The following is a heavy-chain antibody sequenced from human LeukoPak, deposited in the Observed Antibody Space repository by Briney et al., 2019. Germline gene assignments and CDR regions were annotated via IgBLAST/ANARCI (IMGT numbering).Heavy chain of an antibody. CDR2: INPNSGGT. J-gene: IGHJ6*02. Sequence: ASVKVSCKASGYTFTGYYMHWVRQAPGQGLEWMGWINPNSGGTNYAQKFQGRVTMTRDTSISTAYMELSRLRSDDTAVYYCVRGAVVTYGMDVWGQGTTVTVSS. CDR1: GYTFTGYY. CDR3: VRGAVVTYGMDV. D-gene: IGHD6-19*01. V-gene: IGHV1-2*02.